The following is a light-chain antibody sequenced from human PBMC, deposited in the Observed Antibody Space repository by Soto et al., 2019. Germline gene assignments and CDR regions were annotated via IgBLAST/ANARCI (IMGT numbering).Light chain of an antibody. CDR1: QGIGNS. Sequence: IQMTQSPSSLSASVGDRVIITCRASQGIGNSLAWYQQKAGRVPKLLMHSASTLLSGVPSRFSGSGSGTDFTLTISSLQPEDVATYYCQKYESAPWTFGQGTTVEL. CDR3: QKYESAPWT. V-gene: IGKV1-27*01. J-gene: IGKJ1*01. CDR2: SAS.